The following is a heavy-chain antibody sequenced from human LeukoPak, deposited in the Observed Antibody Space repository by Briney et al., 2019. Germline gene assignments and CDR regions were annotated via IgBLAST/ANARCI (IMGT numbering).Heavy chain of an antibody. CDR1: GGTFSSYA. J-gene: IGHJ6*02. Sequence: SVTVSCKASGGTFSSYAISWVRQAPGQGLEWMGRLIPILGIANYAQKFQGRVTITADKSTSTAYRELSSLRSEDTAVYYWARDRVTKQWLVRDYYYGMDVWGQGTTVSVSS. CDR3: ARDRVTKQWLVRDYYYGMDV. V-gene: IGHV1-69*10. CDR2: LIPILGIA. D-gene: IGHD6-19*01.